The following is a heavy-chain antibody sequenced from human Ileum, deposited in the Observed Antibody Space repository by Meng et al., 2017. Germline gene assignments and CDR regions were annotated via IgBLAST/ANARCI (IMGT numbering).Heavy chain of an antibody. CDR2: IYHSGQT. CDR3: ATSGDNSGFYLGY. Sequence: VQRQASRPGRVTPSATLSLTFAVSGHSISTYNWWTWVRQSPAKGLEWIGEIYHSGQTNYNPSLTSRVTMSVDKSKKQISLNLSSVTAADTAVYYCATSGDNSGFYLGYWGPGILVTVSS. CDR1: GHSISTYNW. V-gene: IGHV4-4*02. D-gene: IGHD3-22*01. J-gene: IGHJ4*02.